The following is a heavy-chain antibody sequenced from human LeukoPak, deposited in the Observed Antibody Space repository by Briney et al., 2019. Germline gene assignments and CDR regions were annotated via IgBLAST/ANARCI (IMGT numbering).Heavy chain of an antibody. V-gene: IGHV3-74*03. CDR1: GFSFSNHW. CDR3: KREVAVLRIDY. CDR2: IDEGGSNA. D-gene: IGHD2-15*01. J-gene: IGHJ4*02. Sequence: GESLRLSCAVSGFSFSNHWIHWVRQAPGKGLGWVSRIDEGGSNAMYADSAKGRSSIARDNAKKTVKLQMNRLRAENTGGYYCKREVAVLRIDYWGQGTLVTVSS.